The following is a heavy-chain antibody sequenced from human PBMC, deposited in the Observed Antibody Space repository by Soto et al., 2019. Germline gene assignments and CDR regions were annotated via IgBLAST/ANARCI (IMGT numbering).Heavy chain of an antibody. CDR3: AGEYRGGIVVVVAATHYYYGMDV. D-gene: IGHD2-15*01. CDR1: GYTFTSYG. J-gene: IGHJ6*02. Sequence: GASVKVSCKASGYTFTSYGISWVRQAPGQGLEWMGWISAYNGNTNYAQKLQGRVTMTTDTSTSTAYMELRSLRSDDTAVYYCAGEYRGGIVVVVAATHYYYGMDVWGQGTTVTVSS. V-gene: IGHV1-18*04. CDR2: ISAYNGNT.